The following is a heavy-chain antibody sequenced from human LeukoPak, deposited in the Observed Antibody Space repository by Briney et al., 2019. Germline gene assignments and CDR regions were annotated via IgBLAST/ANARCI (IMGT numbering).Heavy chain of an antibody. CDR2: INSNGDRT. D-gene: IGHD6-13*01. CDR3: VKVASSPGPFDY. Sequence: GGSLRLSCSGSGFTFSSYALYWVRRAPGERLEYVSAINSNGDRTFYAHPVKGRFTISRDNSKNTLYLQMTGLRVEDTAVFYCVKVASSPGPFDYWGQGTLVTVSS. J-gene: IGHJ4*02. CDR1: GFTFSSYA. V-gene: IGHV3-64D*06.